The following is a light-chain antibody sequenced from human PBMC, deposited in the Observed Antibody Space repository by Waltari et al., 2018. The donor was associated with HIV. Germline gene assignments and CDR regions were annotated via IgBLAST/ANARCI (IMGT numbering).Light chain of an antibody. CDR1: ASNIGRGY. CDR2: RNN. V-gene: IGLV1-47*01. CDR3: AAWDVSVSGRGVI. Sequence: QSVLTQPPSASGAPGQSVTISCSGSASNIGRGYVYWFQQLPGTAPKLLMYRNNQRPSGVPDRFSASKSGTSVSLAISGLRPDDEADYYCAAWDVSVSGRGVIFGGGTKLTVL. J-gene: IGLJ2*01.